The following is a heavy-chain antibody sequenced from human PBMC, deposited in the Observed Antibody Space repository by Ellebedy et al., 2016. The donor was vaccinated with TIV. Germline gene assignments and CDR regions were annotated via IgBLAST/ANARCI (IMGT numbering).Heavy chain of an antibody. Sequence: MPSETLSLTCSVSGGSLSSGGYYWTWIRQYSGKGLEWIGNIYYSGLTSYNPSLKSRVNISVDTSKDQFSLKLSSVAAADTAVYYCARDGRWKGLDYWGQGTLVTVSS. D-gene: IGHD1-1*01. CDR3: ARDGRWKGLDY. CDR2: IYYSGLT. CDR1: GGSLSSGGYY. J-gene: IGHJ4*02. V-gene: IGHV4-31*03.